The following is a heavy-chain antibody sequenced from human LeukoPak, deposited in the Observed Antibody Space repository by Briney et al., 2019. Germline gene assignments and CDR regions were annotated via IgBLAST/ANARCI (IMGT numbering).Heavy chain of an antibody. CDR3: ARGASSSPGTA. D-gene: IGHD3/OR15-3a*01. CDR1: GYTFTGYY. Sequence: SVKVSCKASGYTFTGYYMHWVRQAPGQGLEWMGGIIPIFGTANYAQKFQGRVTITADESTSTAYMELSSLRSEDTAVYYCARGASSSPGTAWGQGTLVTVSS. V-gene: IGHV1-69*13. CDR2: IIPIFGTA. J-gene: IGHJ5*02.